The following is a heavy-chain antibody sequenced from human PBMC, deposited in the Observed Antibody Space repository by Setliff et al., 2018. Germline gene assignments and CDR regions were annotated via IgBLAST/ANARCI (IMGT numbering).Heavy chain of an antibody. Sequence: ASVKVSCKASGYTFTGYYMHWVRQAPGQGLEWMGWINPNSGGTNYAQKFQGRVTMTRDTSISTAYMELSRLRSDDTAVYYCARAFYYDTALYYFDYWGQGTLVTSPQ. CDR2: INPNSGGT. CDR3: ARAFYYDTALYYFDY. V-gene: IGHV1-2*02. D-gene: IGHD3-22*01. J-gene: IGHJ4*02. CDR1: GYTFTGYY.